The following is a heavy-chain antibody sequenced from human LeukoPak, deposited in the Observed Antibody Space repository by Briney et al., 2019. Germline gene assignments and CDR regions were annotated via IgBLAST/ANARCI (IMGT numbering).Heavy chain of an antibody. Sequence: SSETLSLTCTVSGGSISSYYWSWIRQLPGKGLEWIGYIYYSGSTNYNPSLKSRVTISVDTSKNQFSLKLSSVTAADTAVYYCARVARETDMITFGGDFDYWGQGTLVTVSS. J-gene: IGHJ4*02. CDR1: GGSISSYY. CDR2: IYYSGST. V-gene: IGHV4-59*12. CDR3: ARVARETDMITFGGDFDY. D-gene: IGHD3-16*01.